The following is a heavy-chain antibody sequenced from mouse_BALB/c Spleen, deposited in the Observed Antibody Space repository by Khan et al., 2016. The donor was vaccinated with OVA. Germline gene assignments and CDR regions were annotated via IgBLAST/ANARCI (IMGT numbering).Heavy chain of an antibody. CDR3: ASHLTGSFAY. CDR1: GFTFSSYS. J-gene: IGHJ3*01. CDR2: ISSAGDFT. D-gene: IGHD4-1*01. V-gene: IGHV5-6*01. Sequence: EVQGVESGGDLVKPGGSLKLSCAASGFTFSSYSMSWVRQTPDERLEWVTTISSAGDFTYYPDSVKGRFSISRDNAKNTLYLQISSLKSEDTAMYYCASHLTGSFAYWGQGTLVTVSA.